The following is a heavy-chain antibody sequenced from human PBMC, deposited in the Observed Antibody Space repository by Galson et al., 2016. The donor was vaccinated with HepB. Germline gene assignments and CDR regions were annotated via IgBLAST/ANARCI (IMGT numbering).Heavy chain of an antibody. D-gene: IGHD2-15*01. V-gene: IGHV1-2*04. Sequence: SVKVSCKASGYTFTGHYVHWVRQAPGQGLEWMGWIDPSSGDTNCAQKFKGWVTMTRDTSVSTAFMDLNSLKSDDTAMYYCARHVASVPLEDDAFDIWGQGTMVTVSS. CDR3: ARHVASVPLEDDAFDI. J-gene: IGHJ3*02. CDR1: GYTFTGHY. CDR2: IDPSSGDT.